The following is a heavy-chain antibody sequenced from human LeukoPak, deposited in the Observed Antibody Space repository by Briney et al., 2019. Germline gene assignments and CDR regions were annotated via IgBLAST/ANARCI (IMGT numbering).Heavy chain of an antibody. CDR1: GFTFSSYS. D-gene: IGHD6-19*01. CDR3: ARDRYSSGWYDY. V-gene: IGHV3-21*01. Sequence: GGSLRLSCAASGFTFSSYSMNWVRQAPGKGLEWVSSINSSRSYIYYADSVKGRFTISRDNAKNSLYLQMNRLRAEDTAVYYCARDRYSSGWYDYWGQGTLVTVSS. J-gene: IGHJ4*02. CDR2: INSSRSYI.